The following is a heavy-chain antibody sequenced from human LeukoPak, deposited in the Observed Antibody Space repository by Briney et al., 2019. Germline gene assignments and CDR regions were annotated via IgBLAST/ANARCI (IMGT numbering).Heavy chain of an antibody. Sequence: GGSLRLSCAASGFTFSSYGMHWVRQAPGKGLEWVAVISYDGSNKYYADPVKGRFTISRDNSKNTLYLQMNSLRAEDTAVYYCAKDLLRTGYYYYYGMDVWGQGTTVTVSS. J-gene: IGHJ6*02. CDR2: ISYDGSNK. D-gene: IGHD1-1*01. CDR1: GFTFSSYG. V-gene: IGHV3-30*18. CDR3: AKDLLRTGYYYYYGMDV.